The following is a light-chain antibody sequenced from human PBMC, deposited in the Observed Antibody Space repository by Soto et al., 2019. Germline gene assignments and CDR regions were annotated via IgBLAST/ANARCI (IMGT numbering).Light chain of an antibody. CDR2: DAS. V-gene: IGKV3-20*01. Sequence: EIVLTQSPGTLSSSPGERATLSCRASQSLSSNFLAWYQQKPSQAPRLLIYDASSRATGIPDRFSGSGSGTDFTLTISRLEPEDFAVYYCQQYGSSPRTFGQGTKVEIK. J-gene: IGKJ1*01. CDR1: QSLSSNF. CDR3: QQYGSSPRT.